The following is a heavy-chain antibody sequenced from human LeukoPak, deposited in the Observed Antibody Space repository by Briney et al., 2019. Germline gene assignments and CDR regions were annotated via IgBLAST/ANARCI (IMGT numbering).Heavy chain of an antibody. CDR3: AREVGTSAPTP. CDR1: GFTFSSYA. V-gene: IGHV3-7*01. CDR2: IKQDGSEK. Sequence: GGSLRLSCAASGFTFSSYAMSWVRQAPGKGLEWVANIKQDGSEKYYVDSVKGRFTISRDNAKNSLYLQMNSLRAEDTAVYYCAREVGTSAPTPGGQGTLVTVSS. D-gene: IGHD1-14*01. J-gene: IGHJ4*02.